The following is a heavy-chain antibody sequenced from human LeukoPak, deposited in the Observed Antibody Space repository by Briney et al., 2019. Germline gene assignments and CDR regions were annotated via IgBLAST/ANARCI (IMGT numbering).Heavy chain of an antibody. CDR3: TTSACSNGVCFTSVDY. CDR1: GFTFSSYS. J-gene: IGHJ4*02. D-gene: IGHD2-8*01. Sequence: GSLRLSCAASGFTFSSYSMSWVRQAPGKGLEWVGRIKSKTDGGTADYAAPVKGRFTITRDDSKNTLYLQINSLKTEDTAVYYCTTSACSNGVCFTSVDYWGQGTLVTVSS. V-gene: IGHV3-15*01. CDR2: IKSKTDGGTA.